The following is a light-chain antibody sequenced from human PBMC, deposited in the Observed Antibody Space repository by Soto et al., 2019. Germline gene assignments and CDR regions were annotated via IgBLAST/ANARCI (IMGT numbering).Light chain of an antibody. CDR2: AAS. CDR1: RSFASSY. J-gene: IGKJ1*01. Sequence: EIVLTQSPVTLSLSPGERATLSRRASRSFASSYLDWYQQKPGQAPRLLIYAASTRATGIPDRFSGSGSATDFTLTISRLEPEDSAVYYCQHYDSSPRTFGQGTKVDIK. V-gene: IGKV3-20*01. CDR3: QHYDSSPRT.